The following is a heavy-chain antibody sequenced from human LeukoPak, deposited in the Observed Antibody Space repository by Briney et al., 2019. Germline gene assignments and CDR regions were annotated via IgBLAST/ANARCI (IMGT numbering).Heavy chain of an antibody. CDR2: IYPGDSDT. J-gene: IGHJ3*02. D-gene: IGHD3-22*01. CDR1: GYSFITYW. CDR3: ARRMIVVVNKGRATYDAFDI. V-gene: IGHV5-51*01. Sequence: HGESLKISCKGSGYSFITYWIAWVRQMPGKGLEWMGIIYPGDSDTRYSPSFQGQVTISADKSISTAYLQWSSLKASDTAMYYCARRMIVVVNKGRATYDAFDIWGQGTMVTVSS.